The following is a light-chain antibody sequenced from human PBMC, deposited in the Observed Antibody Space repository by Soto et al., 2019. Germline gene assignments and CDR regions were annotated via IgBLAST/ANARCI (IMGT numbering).Light chain of an antibody. J-gene: IGLJ3*02. Sequence: QSALTQPPSASGSPGQSVTISCTGTSSDIGGYNYVSWYQQHPGKAPKLMISEVSKRPSGVPDRFSGSKSGNTASLTVSGLQAEEEGNYYCNSYAGSNNWVFGGGTKLTVL. V-gene: IGLV2-8*01. CDR1: SSDIGGYNY. CDR2: EVS. CDR3: NSYAGSNNWV.